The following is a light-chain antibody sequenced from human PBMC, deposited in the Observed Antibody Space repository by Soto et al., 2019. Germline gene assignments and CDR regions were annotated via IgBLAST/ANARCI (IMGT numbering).Light chain of an antibody. CDR3: QQYYSAPWM. J-gene: IGKJ1*01. Sequence: DIVMTQSPDSLAMSLGERATINCRSSQSILFPSNNKNYLAWYQQKPGQPPKLLIYWASTRESGVPDRFSGSGSGTDFTLTISSLQAEDVAVYYCQQYYSAPWMFGQGTKVEI. V-gene: IGKV4-1*01. CDR2: WAS. CDR1: QSILFPSNNKNY.